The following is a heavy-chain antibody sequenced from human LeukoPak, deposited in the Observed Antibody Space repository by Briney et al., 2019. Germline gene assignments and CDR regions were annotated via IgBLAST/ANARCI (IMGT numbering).Heavy chain of an antibody. Sequence: SETLSLTCTVSGGSISSSSNYWGWIRQPPGKGLEWIGSIHYSGSTYHNPSLKSRVTISVDTSKISLRLSSVTAADTAVYYCARRSRIAVASTQVFDYWGQGTLVTVSS. CDR1: GGSISSSSNY. CDR3: ARRSRIAVASTQVFDY. CDR2: IHYSGST. V-gene: IGHV4-39*01. D-gene: IGHD6-19*01. J-gene: IGHJ4*02.